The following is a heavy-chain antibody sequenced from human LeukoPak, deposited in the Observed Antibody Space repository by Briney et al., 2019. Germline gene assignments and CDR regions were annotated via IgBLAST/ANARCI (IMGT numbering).Heavy chain of an antibody. CDR2: INHSGST. CDR1: GGSFSGYY. CDR3: ARRVTMVRGVFEYYYMDV. Sequence: PSETLSLTCAVYGGSFSGYYWSWIRQPPGKGLEWIGEINHSGSTNYNPSLKSRVTISVDTSKNQFSLRLSSVTAADTAVYYCARRVTMVRGVFEYYYMDVWGKGTTVTISS. J-gene: IGHJ6*03. V-gene: IGHV4-34*01. D-gene: IGHD3-10*01.